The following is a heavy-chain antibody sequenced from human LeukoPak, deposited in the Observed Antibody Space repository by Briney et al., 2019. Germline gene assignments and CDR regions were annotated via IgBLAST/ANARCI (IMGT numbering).Heavy chain of an antibody. CDR2: ITGSSSYI. CDR1: GFSFRSYS. J-gene: IGHJ4*02. CDR3: ARDRLEGGETFDS. Sequence: KPGGSLRLSCAASGFSFRSYSMDWVRQAPGKGLELVSSITGSSSYISYADSVKGRFTISRDNAENSLFLQMDSLRPEDTAVYFCARDRLEGGETFDSWGQGTLVTVSS. D-gene: IGHD1-1*01. V-gene: IGHV3-21*01.